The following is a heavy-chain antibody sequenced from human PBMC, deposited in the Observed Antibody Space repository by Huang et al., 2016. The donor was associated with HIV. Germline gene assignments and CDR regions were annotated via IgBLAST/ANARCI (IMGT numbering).Heavy chain of an antibody. CDR3: ARGSKWLRDGMDV. CDR1: GYTSTSDD. CDR2: MNPNRGNT. Sequence: QVQLVQSGAEVKKPGASVKASCTAPGYTSTSDDINWGRQATGQGLEWRGWMNPNRGNTGYAQKFQGRVTMTRNTSISTAYMELSSLRSEDTAVYYCARGSKWLRDGMDVWGQGTTVTVSS. V-gene: IGHV1-8*01. J-gene: IGHJ6*02. D-gene: IGHD5-12*01.